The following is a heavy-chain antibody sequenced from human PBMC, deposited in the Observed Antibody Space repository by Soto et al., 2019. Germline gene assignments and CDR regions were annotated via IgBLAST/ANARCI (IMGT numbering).Heavy chain of an antibody. CDR2: INHSGST. D-gene: IGHD6-6*01. V-gene: IGHV4-34*01. Sequence: TLSLTCPVYGGSFSGYYWNWIRPPTGKGLEWIGEINHSGSTKYNPSLKSRVTISVDTSKSQFSLKLSSVTAADTAVYYCASVPLDYWGQGTLVTVSA. CDR1: GGSFSGYY. J-gene: IGHJ4*02. CDR3: ASVPLDY.